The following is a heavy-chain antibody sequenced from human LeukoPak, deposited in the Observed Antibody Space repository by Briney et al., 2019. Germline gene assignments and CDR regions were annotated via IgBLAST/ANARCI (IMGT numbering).Heavy chain of an antibody. Sequence: ASVKVSCKVSGYTFTELSMHWVRQAPGKGLEWMGGFDPEDGETIYAQKFQGRVTMTEDTSTDTAYMELSSLRSEDTAVYYCATDPDRAAAGREGHYYYGMDVWGQGTTVTVSS. V-gene: IGHV1-24*01. CDR1: GYTFTELS. CDR2: FDPEDGET. D-gene: IGHD6-13*01. J-gene: IGHJ6*02. CDR3: ATDPDRAAAGREGHYYYGMDV.